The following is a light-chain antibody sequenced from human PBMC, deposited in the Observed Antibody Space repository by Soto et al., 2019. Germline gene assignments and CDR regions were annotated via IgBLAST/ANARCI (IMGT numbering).Light chain of an antibody. V-gene: IGLV2-14*01. J-gene: IGLJ3*02. CDR1: KDDVGTYDY. CDR3: SSFTTSHTWV. CDR2: EVS. Sequence: QSALTQPASVSGSPGQSITLPCTGTKDDVGTYDYVSWYQHHPGKAPQLILYEVSHRPSGVSDRFSGSQSGYTASLTISGLQSEDGADYYCSSFTTSHTWVFGGGTHQTVL.